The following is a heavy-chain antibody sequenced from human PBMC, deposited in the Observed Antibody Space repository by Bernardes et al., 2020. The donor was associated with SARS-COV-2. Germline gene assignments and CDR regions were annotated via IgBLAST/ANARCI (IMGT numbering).Heavy chain of an antibody. CDR3: ARGPFDY. CDR2: IGTAGDT. CDR1: GVTVSSYD. Sequence: GSVRLSCAASGVTVSSYDMHWVRQATGKGLEWVSAIGTAGDTYYPGSVKGRFTISRENAKNSLYLQMNSLRAGDTAVYYCARGPFDYWGQGTLVTVSS. J-gene: IGHJ4*02. V-gene: IGHV3-13*01.